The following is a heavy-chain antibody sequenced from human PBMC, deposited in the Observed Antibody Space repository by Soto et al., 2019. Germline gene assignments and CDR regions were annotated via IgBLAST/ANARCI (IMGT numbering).Heavy chain of an antibody. CDR1: GFTFSGSA. D-gene: IGHD3-3*01. Sequence: EVQLVESGGGLVQPGGSLKLSCAASGFTFSGSAMHWVRQASGKGLEWVGRIRSKPNNYATAYGASVKGRFTFSRDDSKNTAYLQINSLNTEDTAVYYCSRQASDFWSGKPQFYMDVWGKGTTVTVSS. CDR3: SRQASDFWSGKPQFYMDV. J-gene: IGHJ6*03. V-gene: IGHV3-73*01. CDR2: IRSKPNNYAT.